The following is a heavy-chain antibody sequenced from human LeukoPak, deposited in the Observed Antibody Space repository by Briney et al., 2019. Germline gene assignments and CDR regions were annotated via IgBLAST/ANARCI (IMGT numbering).Heavy chain of an antibody. J-gene: IGHJ4*02. Sequence: GGSLRLSCAASGFTVSSNYMSWVRRAPGKGLECVSVISDGGDTYYAGSVKGRFTISRDNSKNTLYLQMNSLRAEDTAVYYCAGDKTTGGWYEFDYWGQGTLVTVSS. V-gene: IGHV3-53*01. D-gene: IGHD6-19*01. CDR1: GFTVSSNY. CDR3: AGDKTTGGWYEFDY. CDR2: ISDGGDT.